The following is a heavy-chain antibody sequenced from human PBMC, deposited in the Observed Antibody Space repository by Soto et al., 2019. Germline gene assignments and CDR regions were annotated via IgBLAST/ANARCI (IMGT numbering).Heavy chain of an antibody. J-gene: IGHJ5*02. V-gene: IGHV3-21*01. D-gene: IGHD2-2*01. CDR2: ISTSSGYI. CDR3: ARDLRYCSSTSCPNWFDP. Sequence: GGSLRLSCAASGFTFSNYSMNWVRQAPGKGLEWVSSISTSSGYIYYADSLKGRFTISRDNAKSSLYLQMNSLRAEDTAVYYCARDLRYCSSTSCPNWFDPWGQGTLVTVS. CDR1: GFTFSNYS.